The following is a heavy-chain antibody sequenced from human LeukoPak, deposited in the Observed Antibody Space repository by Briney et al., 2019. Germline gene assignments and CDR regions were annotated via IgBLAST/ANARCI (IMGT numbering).Heavy chain of an antibody. CDR3: ARDCSGGSCDAFDI. CDR1: GFTFSSYG. J-gene: IGHJ3*02. D-gene: IGHD2-15*01. Sequence: GRSLRLSCAASGFTFSSYGMHWVRQVPGKGLEWVAVIWYDGSNKYYADSVKGRFTISRDNSKNTLYLQMNSLRAEDTAVYYCARDCSGGSCDAFDIWGQGTMVTVSS. V-gene: IGHV3-33*01. CDR2: IWYDGSNK.